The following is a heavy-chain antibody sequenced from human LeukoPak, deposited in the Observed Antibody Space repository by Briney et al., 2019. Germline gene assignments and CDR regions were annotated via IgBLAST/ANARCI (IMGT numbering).Heavy chain of an antibody. Sequence: ASVKVSCKASGYTLTSYDINWVREATGQGLEWMGWMNPNSGRTGYAQNFQGRITITRNTSISTAYLELSSLRSDDTAVYYCTRETSSRYFDYWGQGTLVTVSS. CDR1: GYTLTSYD. V-gene: IGHV1-8*01. J-gene: IGHJ4*02. CDR2: MNPNSGRT. CDR3: TRETSSRYFDY.